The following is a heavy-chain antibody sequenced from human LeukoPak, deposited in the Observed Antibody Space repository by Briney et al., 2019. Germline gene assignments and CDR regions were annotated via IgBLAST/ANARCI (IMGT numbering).Heavy chain of an antibody. CDR3: ASSVLVGDGYQSYYYPMDV. Sequence: GGSLRLSCAASGFDFSDHYMTWIRQAPGKGLEWISFIESTGGTTYYADSVKGRFTISRDNAKNSLYLQMNSLRVEDTAVYYCASSVLVGDGYQSYYYPMDVWGQGTTVTVSS. CDR1: GFDFSDHY. CDR2: IESTGGTT. V-gene: IGHV3-11*01. J-gene: IGHJ6*02. D-gene: IGHD5-24*01.